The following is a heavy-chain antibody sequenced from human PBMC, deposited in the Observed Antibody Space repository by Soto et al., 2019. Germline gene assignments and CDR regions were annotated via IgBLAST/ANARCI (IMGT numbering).Heavy chain of an antibody. Sequence: GYSVQVSCTSFWYRFTSFDVHWVRQASGQGLEWMGWMNPNSGNTDYAQRFQGRVTMTRNTSINTAYMELNSLTSDDTAVYYCSRREWFGSWLDACGEVPLVTV. CDR2: MNPNSGNT. D-gene: IGHD3-10*01. CDR3: SRREWFGSWLDA. J-gene: IGHJ5*02. V-gene: IGHV1-8*02. CDR1: WYRFTSFD.